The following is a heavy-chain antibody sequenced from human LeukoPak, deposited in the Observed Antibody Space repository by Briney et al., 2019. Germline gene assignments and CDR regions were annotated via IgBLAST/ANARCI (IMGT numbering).Heavy chain of an antibody. CDR3: ARGGDYYGSGSYQDYFDY. V-gene: IGHV1-69*04. CDR2: IIPILGIA. J-gene: IGHJ4*02. CDR1: GGTFSSYA. Sequence: ASVMVSCKASGGTFSSYAISWVRQAPGQGLEWMGRIIPILGIANYAQKFQGRVTITADKSTSTAYMELSSLRPEDTAVYYCARGGDYYGSGSYQDYFDYWGQGTLVTVSS. D-gene: IGHD3-10*01.